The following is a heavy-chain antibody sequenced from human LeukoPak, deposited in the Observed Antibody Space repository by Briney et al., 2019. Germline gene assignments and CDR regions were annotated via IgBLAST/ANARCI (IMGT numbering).Heavy chain of an antibody. CDR1: GGSFSGYY. CDR2: INHSGST. V-gene: IGHV4-34*01. J-gene: IGHJ5*02. CDR3: ARERGIYDFWSGYYFGPFNWFDP. Sequence: SETLSLTCAVYGGSFSGYYWSWIRQPPGKGLEWIGEINHSGSTNYNPSLKSRVTISVDTSKNQFSLKLSSVTAADTAVYYCARERGIYDFWSGYYFGPFNWFDPWGQGTLVTASS. D-gene: IGHD3-3*01.